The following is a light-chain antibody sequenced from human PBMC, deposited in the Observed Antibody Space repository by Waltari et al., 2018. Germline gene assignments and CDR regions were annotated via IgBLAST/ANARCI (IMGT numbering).Light chain of an antibody. Sequence: QSVLTQPPSASGTPGQRVTISCSGSSSNIGGNYVFWFHQLPGTAPKVLIYKDSQRPPCFPSRFSGSKSVTSASLAISGLRSEDEADYYCATWDDSLSGYVFGSGTKVTVL. J-gene: IGLJ1*01. V-gene: IGLV1-47*01. CDR2: KDS. CDR1: SSNIGGNY. CDR3: ATWDDSLSGYV.